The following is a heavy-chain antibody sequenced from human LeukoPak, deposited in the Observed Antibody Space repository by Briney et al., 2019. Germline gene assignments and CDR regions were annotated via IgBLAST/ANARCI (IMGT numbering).Heavy chain of an antibody. J-gene: IGHJ4*02. V-gene: IGHV5-51*01. D-gene: IGHD3-22*01. Sequence: GESLKISCKGSGYSFTSYWIGWVRQMPGKGLEWMGIIYPGDSDTRYSPSFQGQVTISADKSISTAYLQWSSLKASDTAMYYCARPPSYDSSGYLGGGYWGQGTLVTVSS. CDR3: ARPPSYDSSGYLGGGY. CDR2: IYPGDSDT. CDR1: GYSFTSYW.